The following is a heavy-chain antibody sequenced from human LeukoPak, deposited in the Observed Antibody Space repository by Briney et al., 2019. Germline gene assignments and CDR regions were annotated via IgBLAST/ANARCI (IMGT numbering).Heavy chain of an antibody. CDR1: GGSISSSSYY. J-gene: IGHJ4*02. CDR2: IYYSGST. V-gene: IGHV4-39*07. CDR3: ARKNSSSWFDY. D-gene: IGHD6-13*01. Sequence: PSETLSLTCTVSGGSISSSSYYWGWIRQPPGKGLEWIGSIYYSGSTYYNPSLKSRVTISVDTSKNQFSLKLSSVTAADTAVYYCARKNSSSWFDYWGQGILVTVSS.